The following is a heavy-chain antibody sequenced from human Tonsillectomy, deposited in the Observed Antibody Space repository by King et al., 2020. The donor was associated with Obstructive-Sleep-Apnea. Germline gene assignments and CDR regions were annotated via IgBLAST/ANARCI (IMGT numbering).Heavy chain of an antibody. CDR1: EFTFGDYA. D-gene: IGHD1-1*01. V-gene: IGHV3-49*03. CDR2: IRSKAYGGTT. J-gene: IGHJ5*02. Sequence: EVQLVESGGGLVQPGRSLRLSCTASEFTFGDYAMTWFRQAPGKGLEWVGFIRSKAYGGTTEYAASVKGRFTISRDDSKSIAYLQMNSLETEDTAVYYCTRENWNRSFDPWGQGTLVTVSS. CDR3: TRENWNRSFDP.